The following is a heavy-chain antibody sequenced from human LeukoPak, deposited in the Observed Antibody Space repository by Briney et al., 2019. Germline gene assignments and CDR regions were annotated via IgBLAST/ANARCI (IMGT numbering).Heavy chain of an antibody. CDR3: ARGGGGGWAAAANWFDP. CDR1: GGSFSGYY. CDR2: INHSGST. D-gene: IGHD6-13*01. V-gene: IGHV4-34*01. Sequence: PSETLSLTCAVYGGSFSGYYWSWIRQPPGKGLEWIGEINHSGSTNYSPSLKSRVTISVDTSKNQFSLKLSSVTAADTAVYYCARGGGGGWAAAANWFDPWGQGTLVTVSS. J-gene: IGHJ5*02.